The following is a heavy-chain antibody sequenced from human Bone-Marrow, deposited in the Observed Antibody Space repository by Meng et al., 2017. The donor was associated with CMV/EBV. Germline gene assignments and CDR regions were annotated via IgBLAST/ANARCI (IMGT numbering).Heavy chain of an antibody. V-gene: IGHV1-2*02. J-gene: IGHJ6*02. Sequence: ASVKVSCKASGYAFSNFYMHWVRQAPGQGLQWMGWINPNSGDTNYAQKFQGRVTMTRDTSISTAYMELRRLRSDDKAVYYCARVTILILLAALMDVSGQGTTVPVSS. CDR2: INPNSGDT. D-gene: IGHD2-2*01. CDR1: GYAFSNFY. CDR3: ARVTILILLAALMDV.